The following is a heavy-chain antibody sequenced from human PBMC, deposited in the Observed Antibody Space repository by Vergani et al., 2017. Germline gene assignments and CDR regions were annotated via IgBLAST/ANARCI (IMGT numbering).Heavy chain of an antibody. CDR3: ARGDYDILTGYRY. V-gene: IGHV1-46*03. CDR2: INPSGGHT. D-gene: IGHD3-9*01. J-gene: IGHJ4*02. CDR1: GYTFSNYY. Sequence: QVQLVQSGAEVKKSGASVKVSCKTSGYTFSNYYMHWVRQAPGQGLEWMGIINPSGGHTNYAQKFQGRVTMTRDTSTSTVYMELSSLRSEDTAIYYCARGDYDILTGYRYWGQGTLVTVSA.